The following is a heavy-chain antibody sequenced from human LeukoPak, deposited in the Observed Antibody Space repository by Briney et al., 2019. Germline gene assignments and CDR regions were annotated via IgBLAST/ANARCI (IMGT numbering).Heavy chain of an antibody. Sequence: SVKVSCKASGGTFSSYAISWVRQAPGQGLEWMGRIIPILGIANYAQKFQGRVTITADKSTSTAYMELSSLRSEDTAVYYCARDVTNIAAAGKGNWFDPWGQGTLVTVSS. CDR1: GGTFSSYA. V-gene: IGHV1-69*04. CDR3: ARDVTNIAAAGKGNWFDP. CDR2: IIPILGIA. D-gene: IGHD6-13*01. J-gene: IGHJ5*02.